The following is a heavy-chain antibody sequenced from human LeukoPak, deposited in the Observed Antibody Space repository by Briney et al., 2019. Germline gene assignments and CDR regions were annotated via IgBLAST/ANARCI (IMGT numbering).Heavy chain of an antibody. CDR1: GYSISSGYY. CDR3: ARRSGWYPEVDY. V-gene: IGHV4-38-2*02. Sequence: SETLSLTCTVSGYSISSGYYWGWIRQPPGKGLEWIGSIYHSGSTYYNPSLKSRVTISVDTSKNQFSLKLSSVTAADTAVYYCARRSGWYPEVDYWGQGTLVTVSS. J-gene: IGHJ4*02. D-gene: IGHD6-19*01. CDR2: IYHSGST.